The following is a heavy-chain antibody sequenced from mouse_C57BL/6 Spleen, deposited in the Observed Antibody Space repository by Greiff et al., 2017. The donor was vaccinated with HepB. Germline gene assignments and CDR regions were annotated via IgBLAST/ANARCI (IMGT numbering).Heavy chain of an antibody. J-gene: IGHJ4*01. V-gene: IGHV5-16*01. CDR2: INYDGSST. Sequence: EVKVEESEGGLVQPGRSMKLSCTASGFTFSDYYMAWVRQVPEKGLEWVANINYDGSSTYYLDSLKSRFIISRDNAKNILYLQMSSLKSEDTATYYCAREGDYAMDYWGQGTSVTVSS. CDR3: AREGDYAMDY. CDR1: GFTFSDYY.